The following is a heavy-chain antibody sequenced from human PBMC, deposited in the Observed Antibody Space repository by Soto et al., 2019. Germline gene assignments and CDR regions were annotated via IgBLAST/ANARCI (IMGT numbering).Heavy chain of an antibody. D-gene: IGHD3-22*01. J-gene: IGHJ4*02. Sequence: ASVKVSCKASGYTFTSYDINCVRQAPGQGLEWMGWISAYNGNTNYAQKLQGRVTMTTDTSTSTAYMELRSLRSDDTAVYYCARGLFSHYYDSSGSQGYWGQGTLVTVSS. V-gene: IGHV1-18*01. CDR2: ISAYNGNT. CDR3: ARGLFSHYYDSSGSQGY. CDR1: GYTFTSYD.